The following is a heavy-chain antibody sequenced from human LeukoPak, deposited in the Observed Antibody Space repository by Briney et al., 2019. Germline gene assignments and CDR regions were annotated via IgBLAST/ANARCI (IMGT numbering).Heavy chain of an antibody. V-gene: IGHV5-51*01. J-gene: IGHJ3*02. CDR2: VYPATSDT. CDR3: GRIPAAGSLKGSFDI. CDR1: GYSFPNYW. Sequence: GESLKISCKGSGYSFPNYWIGWVRQMPGKGLEWIGIVYPATSDTTYSPSFQGQVTISADKSISTAYLQWSSLKASDSAMYYCGRIPAAGSLKGSFDIWGQGTMVTVSS. D-gene: IGHD6-13*01.